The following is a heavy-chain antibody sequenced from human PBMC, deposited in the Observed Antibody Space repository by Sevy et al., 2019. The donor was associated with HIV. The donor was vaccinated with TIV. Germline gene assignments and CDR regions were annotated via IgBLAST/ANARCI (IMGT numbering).Heavy chain of an antibody. J-gene: IGHJ6*02. V-gene: IGHV1-2*02. CDR3: ARLTTQPTSDLYGLDV. D-gene: IGHD4-17*01. CDR1: GYIFTDYY. CDR2: INSDSGVT. Sequence: ASVKVSCKASGYIFTDYYIHWVRQAPGQELEWMAWINSDSGVTNYAQRFQGEVTVTRDTSLSTAYLELTNLKSNDTAIYYCARLTTQPTSDLYGLDVWGQGTTVTVSS.